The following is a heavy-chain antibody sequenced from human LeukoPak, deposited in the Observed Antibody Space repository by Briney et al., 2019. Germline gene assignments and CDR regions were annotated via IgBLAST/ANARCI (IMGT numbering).Heavy chain of an antibody. CDR2: INNSGGST. V-gene: IGHV3-23*01. Sequence: GGSLRLSCAASGFTFSSYAMNWVRQAPGKGLEWVSTINNSGGSTHYADSVKGRFTISRDNSKNTLYLQINSLRAEDTALYYCAKTSTSYGGDFDFWGQGTLVAVSS. CDR3: AKTSTSYGGDFDF. CDR1: GFTFSSYA. D-gene: IGHD4-23*01. J-gene: IGHJ4*02.